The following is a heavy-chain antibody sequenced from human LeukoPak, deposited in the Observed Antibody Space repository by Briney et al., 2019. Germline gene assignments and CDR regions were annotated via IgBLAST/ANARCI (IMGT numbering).Heavy chain of an antibody. J-gene: IGHJ6*02. CDR1: GFTFIGHA. CDR2: ISYDGGFE. V-gene: IGHV3-30-3*02. CDR3: AKTMVRGVNNGMDV. D-gene: IGHD3-10*01. Sequence: LAGGSLRLSCAASGFTFIGHAMVWFHQAPGKGLDWVAVISYDGGFESYAASVRGRFTISRDNSKNEVYLQMVSLRPEDTAVYYCAKTMVRGVNNGMDVWGQGTTVTVSS.